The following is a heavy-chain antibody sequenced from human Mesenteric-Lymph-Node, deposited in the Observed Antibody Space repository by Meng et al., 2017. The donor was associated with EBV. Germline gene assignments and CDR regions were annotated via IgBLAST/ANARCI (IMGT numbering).Heavy chain of an antibody. CDR1: GFGLSPYA. CDR3: AREGYWFDP. CDR2: RSSDYNT. J-gene: IGHJ5*02. D-gene: IGHD6-13*01. Sequence: GQVVESGAGLAQPGVSHALSLPSWGFGLSPYAMCSVRQATWKGLISPTVRSSDYNTNYQASVKVRFAISSNKSKITLYLLMYSLRTEYTSVYYCAREGYWFDPWGQGTLVTVSS. V-gene: IGHV3-53*01.